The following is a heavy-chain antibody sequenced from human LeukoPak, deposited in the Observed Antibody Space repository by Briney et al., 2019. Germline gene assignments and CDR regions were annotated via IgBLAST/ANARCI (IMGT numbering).Heavy chain of an antibody. V-gene: IGHV4-59*12. Sequence: SETLSLTCTVSGGSISSYYWSWIRQPPGKGLEWIGYIYYSGSTNYNPSLKSRVTISVDTSKNQFSLKLSSATAADTAVYYCARSKVKTFDYWGQGALVTVSS. D-gene: IGHD2-21*01. J-gene: IGHJ4*02. CDR3: ARSKVKTFDY. CDR2: IYYSGST. CDR1: GGSISSYY.